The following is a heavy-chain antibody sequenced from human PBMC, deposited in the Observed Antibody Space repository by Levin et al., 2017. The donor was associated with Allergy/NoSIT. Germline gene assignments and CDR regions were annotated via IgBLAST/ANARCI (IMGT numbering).Heavy chain of an antibody. D-gene: IGHD3-9*01. CDR2: ISYDGSNK. CDR1: GFTFSSYA. V-gene: IGHV3-30*04. J-gene: IGHJ4*02. CDR3: ARTGRPGHGDWFGY. Sequence: PGGSLRLSCAASGFTFSSYAMHWVRQAPGKGLEWVAVISYDGSNKYYADSVKGRFTISRDNSKNTLYLQMNSLRAEDTAVYYCARTGRPGHGDWFGYWGQGTLVTVSS.